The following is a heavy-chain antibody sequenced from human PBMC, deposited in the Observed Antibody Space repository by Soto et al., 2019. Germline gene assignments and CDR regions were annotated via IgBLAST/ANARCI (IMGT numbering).Heavy chain of an antibody. Sequence: PSETLSLTCAVYGGSFSDYYWAWIRQPPGKGLEWIGSMLYSGLTYYNPSLKSRVTLSVDTSENQFSVRLNSVTASDTAVYYCAPLSVSLSGPYGIHVWGQGTTVTVSS. V-gene: IGHV4-34*12. J-gene: IGHJ6*02. CDR3: APLSVSLSGPYGIHV. CDR1: GGSFSDYY. D-gene: IGHD2-15*01. CDR2: MLYSGLT.